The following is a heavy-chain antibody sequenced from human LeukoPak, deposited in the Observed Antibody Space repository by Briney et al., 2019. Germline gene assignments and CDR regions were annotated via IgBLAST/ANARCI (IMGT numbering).Heavy chain of an antibody. J-gene: IGHJ4*02. CDR3: ARDRYTSSWTAAFDF. Sequence: ASVKVSCKASGYSFIAYFIHWVRQAPGQGPEWMGWTNPSNGGTKYAQNFQGRVTVTWDKSMSTAYMELISLRSDDTAVYYCARDRYTSSWTAAFDFWGQGTLVTVSS. D-gene: IGHD6-13*01. CDR2: TNPSNGGT. V-gene: IGHV1-2*02. CDR1: GYSFIAYF.